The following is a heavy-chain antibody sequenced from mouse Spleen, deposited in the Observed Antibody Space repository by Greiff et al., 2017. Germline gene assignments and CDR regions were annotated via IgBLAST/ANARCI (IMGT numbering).Heavy chain of an antibody. V-gene: IGHV1-76*01. CDR3: ARSPLGRVDY. J-gene: IGHJ2*01. Sequence: QVQLKESGAELVRPGASVKLSCKASGYTFTDYYINWVKQRPGQGLEWIARIYPGSGNTYYNEKFKGKATLTAEKSSSTAYMQLSSLTSEDSAVYFCARSPLGRVDYWGQGTTLTVSS. CDR2: IYPGSGNT. CDR1: GYTFTDYY. D-gene: IGHD4-1*01.